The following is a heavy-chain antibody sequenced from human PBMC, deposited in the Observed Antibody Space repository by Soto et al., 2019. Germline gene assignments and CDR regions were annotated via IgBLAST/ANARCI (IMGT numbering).Heavy chain of an antibody. Sequence: QVQLVESGGGVVQPGRSLRLSCAASGFTFSSYGMHWVRQAPGKGLEWMAVISHDGTKKYYVDFVKGRFTSSRDNPKNPPALQLPHLLPAPTALFPRGTPSEPGGDYHLAYGGQGPLFPFSS. J-gene: IGHJ4*02. V-gene: IGHV3-30*03. CDR3: GTPSEPGGDYHLAY. CDR2: ISHDGTKK. D-gene: IGHD5-12*01. CDR1: GFTFSSYG.